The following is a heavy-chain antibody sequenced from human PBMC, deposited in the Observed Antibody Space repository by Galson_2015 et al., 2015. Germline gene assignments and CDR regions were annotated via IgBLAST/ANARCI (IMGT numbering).Heavy chain of an antibody. J-gene: IGHJ4*02. CDR2: ISSSSSTM. V-gene: IGHV3-48*02. D-gene: IGHD6-13*01. Sequence: SLRLSCAASGFTFSSYIMNWVRQAPGKGLEWVSYISSSSSTMYYADSVKGRFTISRDNAKNSLYLQMNSLRDEDTAVYYCARVPGTRSWHDYWGQGTLVTVSS. CDR1: GFTFSSYI. CDR3: ARVPGTRSWHDY.